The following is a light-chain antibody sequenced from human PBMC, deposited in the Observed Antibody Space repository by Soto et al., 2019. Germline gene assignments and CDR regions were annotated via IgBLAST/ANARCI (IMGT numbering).Light chain of an antibody. CDR3: AAWDGSLNGWV. V-gene: IGLV1-44*01. CDR2: DNN. CDR1: SSNLGSNT. Sequence: QLVLTQPPSASGTPGQRVTISCSGSSSNLGSNTANWYHQLPGTAPKLLMYDNNQRPSGVPDRFSGSKSGTSASLAISGLQSEDEADYYCAAWDGSLNGWVFGGGTKVTVL. J-gene: IGLJ3*02.